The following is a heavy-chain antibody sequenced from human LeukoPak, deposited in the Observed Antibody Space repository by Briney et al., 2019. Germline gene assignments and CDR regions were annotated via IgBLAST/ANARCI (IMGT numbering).Heavy chain of an antibody. J-gene: IGHJ4*02. D-gene: IGHD7-27*01. CDR3: ARVDRHLGIRHFFDY. V-gene: IGHV4-39*07. CDR2: ISYSGTT. CDR1: GGSISESRHY. Sequence: SETLSLTYTVSGGSISESRHYWGWIRQPPGKGLEWIGSISYSGTTYSNPSLKSRVAMSLDTSKNQFSLRLRSVTSADTAMYYCARVDRHLGIRHFFDYWGQGTLVTVSS.